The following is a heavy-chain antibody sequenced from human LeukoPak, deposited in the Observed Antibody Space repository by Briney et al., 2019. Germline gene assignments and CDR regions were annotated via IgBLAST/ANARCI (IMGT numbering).Heavy chain of an antibody. CDR3: ARGTYGSSWQLEHFDY. V-gene: IGHV4-59*01. Sequence: SETLSLTCTVSGGSISSYYWSWIRQPPEKGLEWIGYIYYSGSTNYNPSLKSRVTISVDTSKNQFSLKLSSLTAADTAVYYCARGTYGSSWQLEHFDYWGQGTLVTVSS. CDR2: IYYSGST. J-gene: IGHJ4*02. CDR1: GGSISSYY. D-gene: IGHD6-13*01.